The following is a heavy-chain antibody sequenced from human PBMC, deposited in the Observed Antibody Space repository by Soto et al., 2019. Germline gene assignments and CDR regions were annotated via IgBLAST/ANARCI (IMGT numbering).Heavy chain of an antibody. Sequence: EVQLLESGGGLVQPGGSLRLSCAASGFTFSSYAMNWVRQAPGKGLEWVSVISGSGVSTYYADSVKGRFTISRDNSKNTLYLQMNSLRAEDTAVYYCARRGPGTYFDDWGQGTLVTVSS. CDR3: ARRGPGTYFDD. CDR2: ISGSGVST. J-gene: IGHJ4*02. D-gene: IGHD6-13*01. CDR1: GFTFSSYA. V-gene: IGHV3-23*01.